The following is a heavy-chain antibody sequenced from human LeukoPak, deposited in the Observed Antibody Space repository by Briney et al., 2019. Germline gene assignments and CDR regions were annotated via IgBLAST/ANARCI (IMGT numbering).Heavy chain of an antibody. CDR2: ISSSSSYI. J-gene: IGHJ3*02. CDR3: ARITMRGFWSGYYTDAFDI. V-gene: IGHV3-21*01. Sequence: PGGSLRLSCAASGFTFSSYSMNWVRQAPGKGLEWVSSISSSSSYINYADSVKGRFTISRDNAKNSLYLQMNSLRAEDTAVYYCARITMRGFWSGYYTDAFDIWGQGTMVTVSS. D-gene: IGHD3-3*01. CDR1: GFTFSSYS.